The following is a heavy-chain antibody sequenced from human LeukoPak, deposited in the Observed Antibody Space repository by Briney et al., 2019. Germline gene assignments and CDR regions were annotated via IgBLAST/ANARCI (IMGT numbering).Heavy chain of an antibody. J-gene: IGHJ4*02. CDR1: GFTFSSYA. CDR2: ISSSGGST. D-gene: IGHD6-19*01. Sequence: GGSLRLSCAASGFTFSSYAMSWVRQAPGKGLEWVSAISSSGGSTYYADSVKGRFTISRDNSKNTLYLQMNSLRAEDTAVYYCAKVLAVAGSYYFDYWGQGTLVTVSS. CDR3: AKVLAVAGSYYFDY. V-gene: IGHV3-23*01.